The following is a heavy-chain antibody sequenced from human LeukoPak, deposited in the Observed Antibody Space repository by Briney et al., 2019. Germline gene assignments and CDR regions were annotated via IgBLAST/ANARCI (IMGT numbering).Heavy chain of an antibody. CDR2: FDPEDGET. D-gene: IGHD3-22*01. CDR3: ATDIAYYYDSSGSRDGTFDY. Sequence: ASVKVSCKVSGYTLTELSMHWVRQAPGKGLEWMGGFDPEDGETIYAQKFQGSVTMTEDTSTDTAYMELSSLRSEDTAVYYCATDIAYYYDSSGSRDGTFDYWGQGTLVTVSS. J-gene: IGHJ4*02. V-gene: IGHV1-24*01. CDR1: GYTLTELS.